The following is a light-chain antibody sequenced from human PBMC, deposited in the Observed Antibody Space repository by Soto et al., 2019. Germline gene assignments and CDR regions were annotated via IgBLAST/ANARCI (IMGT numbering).Light chain of an antibody. CDR2: VAS. V-gene: IGKV3-15*01. CDR3: QQYNDWPQT. J-gene: IGKJ2*01. Sequence: EIMMTQSPATLSLSPGERATLSCRASQSVSNNLASYQQKPGQAPRLLIYVASTRATRVPARFSGSGSGTEFPLTISSLQSEDFAVYYCQQYNDWPQTFGQGNKLEIK. CDR1: QSVSNN.